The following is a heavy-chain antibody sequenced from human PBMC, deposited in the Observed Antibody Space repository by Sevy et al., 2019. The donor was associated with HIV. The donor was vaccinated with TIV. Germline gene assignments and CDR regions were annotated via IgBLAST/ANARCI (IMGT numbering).Heavy chain of an antibody. CDR1: GFTFSTNW. Sequence: GGSLRLSCAASGFTFSTNWMHWVRQAPGKGLVWVSRINSDGSSTTYADSVKGRFTISRDNAKNTLYLQINSLGAEDTAVYYCTRDPNPDYGDYRTYYYGMDVWGQVTTVTVSS. V-gene: IGHV3-74*03. D-gene: IGHD4-17*01. J-gene: IGHJ6*02. CDR3: TRDPNPDYGDYRTYYYGMDV. CDR2: INSDGSST.